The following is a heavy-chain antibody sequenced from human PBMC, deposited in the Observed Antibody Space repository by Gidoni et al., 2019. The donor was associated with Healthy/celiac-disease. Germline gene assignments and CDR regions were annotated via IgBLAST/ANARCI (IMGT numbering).Heavy chain of an antibody. V-gene: IGHV3-21*01. CDR2: ITSSSYI. CDR1: GFTFSSYS. Sequence: EVQLVESGGGLVQPGGSLRLSCAASGFTFSSYSMNWVRQAPGKGLEWVSSITSSSYIYYADSVKGRFTISRDNAKNSLYLQMNSLRAEDTAVYYCARDRLLDRWFGDQYGDYWGQGTLVTVSS. CDR3: ARDRLLDRWFGDQYGDY. J-gene: IGHJ4*02. D-gene: IGHD3-10*01.